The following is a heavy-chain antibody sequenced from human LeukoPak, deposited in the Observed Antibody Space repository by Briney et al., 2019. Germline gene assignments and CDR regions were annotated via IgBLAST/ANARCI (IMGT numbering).Heavy chain of an antibody. CDR2: IRSKANSYAT. Sequence: GGSLRLSCAASGFTFSGSAMHWVRQASGKGLEWVGRIRSKANSYATAYSASVKGSFTISRDDSKNTAYLQMNSLKTDDTAVYYCTGNYYDSNNFDYWGQGTLVTVSS. CDR1: GFTFSGSA. D-gene: IGHD3-22*01. CDR3: TGNYYDSNNFDY. J-gene: IGHJ4*02. V-gene: IGHV3-73*01.